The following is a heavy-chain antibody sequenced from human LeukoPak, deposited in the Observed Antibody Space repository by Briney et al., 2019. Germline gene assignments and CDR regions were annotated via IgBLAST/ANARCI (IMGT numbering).Heavy chain of an antibody. CDR2: ISGSGGST. J-gene: IGHJ4*02. Sequence: GGSLRLSCAASGFTFSTYAMSWVRQAPGKGLEWVSSISGSGGSTHYADSVKGRFTISRDNSKNTLDLQMNSLRDEDTAVYYCADGGYYYYFDYWGQGTLVTVSS. CDR3: ADGGYYYYFDY. D-gene: IGHD3-22*01. CDR1: GFTFSTYA. V-gene: IGHV3-23*01.